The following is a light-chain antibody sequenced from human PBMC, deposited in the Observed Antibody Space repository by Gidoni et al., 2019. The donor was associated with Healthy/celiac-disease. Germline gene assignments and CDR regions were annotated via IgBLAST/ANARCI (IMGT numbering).Light chain of an antibody. V-gene: IGKV1-39*01. CDR3: QQSYSTRWT. CDR2: AAS. Sequence: IQMTQSPSSLSASVGDRVTITCRASQSISSYLNWYQQKPGKAPKLLIYAASSLQSGVPSRFSGSGSGTDLTLTISSLQPEDFATYYCQQSYSTRWTFGQGTKVEIK. J-gene: IGKJ1*01. CDR1: QSISSY.